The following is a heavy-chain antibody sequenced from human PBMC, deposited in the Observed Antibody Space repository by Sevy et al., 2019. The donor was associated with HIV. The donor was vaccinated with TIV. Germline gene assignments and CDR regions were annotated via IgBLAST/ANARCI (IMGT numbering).Heavy chain of an antibody. CDR2: IYYSGST. Sequence: SETLSLTCTVSGGSISSGDYYWSWIRQPPGKGLEWIGYIYYSGSTYYNPSLKSRVTIPVDTSKNQFSLKLSSVTAADTAVYYCARVSAASRIFDYWGQGTLVTVSS. D-gene: IGHD6-13*01. J-gene: IGHJ4*02. CDR3: ARVSAASRIFDY. CDR1: GGSISSGDYY. V-gene: IGHV4-30-4*01.